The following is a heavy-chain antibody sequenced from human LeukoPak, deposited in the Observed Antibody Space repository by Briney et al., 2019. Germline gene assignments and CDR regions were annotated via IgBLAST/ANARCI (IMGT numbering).Heavy chain of an antibody. CDR2: TSSDLNVK. CDR1: GFTFRNYV. CDR3: AREGYYGSGSPPSLYFDY. Sequence: PGGSLGLSRAASGFTFRNYVIHWVRQAPGKGLEWVAVTSSDLNVKLYADSVKGRFTISRDNSRGTLYLQMNSLRPEGTAIYYCAREGYYGSGSPPSLYFDYWGQGTLVTVSS. D-gene: IGHD3-10*01. V-gene: IGHV3-30-3*01. J-gene: IGHJ4*02.